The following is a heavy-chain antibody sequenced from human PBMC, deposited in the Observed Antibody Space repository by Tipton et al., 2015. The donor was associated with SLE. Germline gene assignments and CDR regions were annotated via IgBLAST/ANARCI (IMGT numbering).Heavy chain of an antibody. V-gene: IGHV3-23*01. CDR2: ISGSGANT. J-gene: IGHJ4*02. CDR3: ARGQIGGS. D-gene: IGHD4-23*01. Sequence: SLRLSCAASGLTFSSYAMAWVRQAPGKGLEWVSTISGSGANTYYADSVKGRFTISRDNYKKTVFLQMNSPRAEDTAVYYCARGQIGGSWGQGTLVTVSS. CDR1: GLTFSSYA.